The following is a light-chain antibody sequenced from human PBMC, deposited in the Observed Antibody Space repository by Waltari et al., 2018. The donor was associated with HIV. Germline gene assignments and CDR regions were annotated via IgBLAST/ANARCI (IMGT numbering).Light chain of an antibody. CDR2: RNN. V-gene: IGLV1-47*01. CDR1: SSNVGSNS. J-gene: IGLJ2*01. CDR3: AVWDDTLSGHLV. Sequence: QSVLTQPPSASGPPGQRVTISCSGSSSNVGSNSVHCSQQLPGTAPKLLIYRNNQRPSGVPDRFSGSKSGTSASLAISGLRSEDEADYYCAVWDDTLSGHLVFGGGTKLTVL.